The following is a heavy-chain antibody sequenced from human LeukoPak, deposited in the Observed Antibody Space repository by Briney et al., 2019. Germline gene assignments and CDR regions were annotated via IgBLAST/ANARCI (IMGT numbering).Heavy chain of an antibody. CDR2: LSGSGRNT. CDR1: GFTFSSYG. CDR3: AKDGGGWYTSGWYYFDY. J-gene: IGHJ4*02. Sequence: PGGSLRLSCAASGFTFSSYGMSWVRQAPGEGLGWVSALSGSGRNTYYADSVKGRFTISRDNSKNTLYLQMDSLRAEDTALYYCAKDGGGWYTSGWYYFDYWGQGTLVTVSS. V-gene: IGHV3-23*01. D-gene: IGHD6-19*01.